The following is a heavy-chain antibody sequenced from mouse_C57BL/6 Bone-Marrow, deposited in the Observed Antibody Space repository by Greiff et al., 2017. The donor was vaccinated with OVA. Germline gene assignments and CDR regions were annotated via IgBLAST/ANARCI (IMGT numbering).Heavy chain of an antibody. Sequence: EVPLQQSGAALVRPGASVKLSCTASVFPFKVDYLHWLPQRPEPGLAWIGWIDPENGDPEFASKFQGKATITADTSSNTAYLQLSSLTSEDTAVYYCTSYGNFDYWGQGTTLTVSS. J-gene: IGHJ2*01. V-gene: IGHV14-4*01. D-gene: IGHD2-1*01. CDR2: IDPENGDP. CDR1: VFPFKVDY. CDR3: TSYGNFDY.